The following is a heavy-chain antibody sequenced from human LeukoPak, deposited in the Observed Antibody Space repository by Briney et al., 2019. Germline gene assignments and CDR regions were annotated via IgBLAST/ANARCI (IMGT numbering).Heavy chain of an antibody. CDR2: IYADGST. CDR3: ARGYSSGWYYFDY. Sequence: GGSLRLSCAASGFTVRSTYMSWVRQAPGKGLEWVSVIYADGSTYYADSVKGRFTISRDNSKNTMSFQVNGLRAEDTAVYYCARGYSSGWYYFDYWGQGTLVTVSS. V-gene: IGHV3-53*01. CDR1: GFTVRSTY. J-gene: IGHJ4*02. D-gene: IGHD6-19*01.